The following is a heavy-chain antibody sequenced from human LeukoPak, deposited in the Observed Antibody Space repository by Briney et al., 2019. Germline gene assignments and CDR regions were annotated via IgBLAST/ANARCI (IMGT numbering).Heavy chain of an antibody. V-gene: IGHV1-18*01. J-gene: IGHJ4*02. CDR2: ISAYNGNT. CDR3: ARDRSPDY. CDR1: LYTLTSYG. Sequence: ASVKVSCMASLYTLTSYGISWVGPAPGQGVEWMGWISAYNGNTNYAKKLQGRGTMNTDTSTSTPYMKLRSLRADDTAVYCCARDRSPDYWGQGTLVTVSS.